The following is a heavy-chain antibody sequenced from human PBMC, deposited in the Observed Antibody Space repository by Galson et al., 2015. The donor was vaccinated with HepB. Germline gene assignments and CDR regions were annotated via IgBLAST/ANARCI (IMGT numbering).Heavy chain of an antibody. D-gene: IGHD2/OR15-2a*01. CDR1: GFTFSSYA. CDR2: ISYEGSNK. J-gene: IGHJ2*01. V-gene: IGHV3-30*04. CDR3: ARPNNWALMKRYWYFDL. Sequence: SLRLSCAASGFTFSSYALHWVRQAPGKGLEWVAVISYEGSNKYYADSVEGRFTISRDNSKNTLYVQMNSLRAEDTAVYYCARPNNWALMKRYWYFDLWGRGTLVTVSS.